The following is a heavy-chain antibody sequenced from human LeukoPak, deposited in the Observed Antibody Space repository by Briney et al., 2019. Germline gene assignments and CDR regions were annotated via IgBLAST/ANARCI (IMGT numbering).Heavy chain of an antibody. D-gene: IGHD3-22*01. CDR3: ARDADQYHYYYDSSGHPDY. V-gene: IGHV3-21*01. Sequence: GGSLRLSCADSGFTFSNYSMNWVRQAPGKGLEWVSSISSSSSYIYYADSVKGRFTISRDNAKNSLYLQMNSLRAEDTAVYYCARDADQYHYYYDSSGHPDYWGQGTLVTVSS. CDR2: ISSSSSYI. J-gene: IGHJ4*02. CDR1: GFTFSNYS.